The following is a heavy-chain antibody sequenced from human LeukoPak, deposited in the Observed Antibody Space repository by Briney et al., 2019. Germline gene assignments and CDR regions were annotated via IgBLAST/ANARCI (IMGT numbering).Heavy chain of an antibody. CDR1: GFTFSSYW. D-gene: IGHD3-22*01. CDR3: EAPYDSSDYYLDY. Sequence: GGSLRLSCAASGFTFSSYWMHWVRQAPGKGLLWVSRINSDGRSTSYAASVKARFTISRDNANNTLYLQMNSLRAEDTAVYYCEAPYDSSDYYLDYWGQGTLVTVSS. V-gene: IGHV3-74*01. CDR2: INSDGRST. J-gene: IGHJ4*02.